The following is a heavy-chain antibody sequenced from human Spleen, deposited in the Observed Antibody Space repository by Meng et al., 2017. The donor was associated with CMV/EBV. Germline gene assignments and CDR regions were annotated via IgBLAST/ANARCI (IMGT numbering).Heavy chain of an antibody. CDR3: ARAYCGGDCYSGFDF. V-gene: IGHV4-4*02. J-gene: IGHJ4*02. CDR1: GASVSTDSW. D-gene: IGHD2-21*01. Sequence: SGASVSTDSWWSWVRQAPGKGLEWIGEIYGRGITNYNPSLKSRVTISVDKSTNQFSLKLSSVTAADTAIYYCARAYCGGDCYSGFDFWGPGTLVTVSS. CDR2: IYGRGIT.